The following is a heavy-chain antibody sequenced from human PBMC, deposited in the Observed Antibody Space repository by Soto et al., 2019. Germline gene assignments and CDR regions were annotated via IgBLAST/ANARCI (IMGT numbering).Heavy chain of an antibody. Sequence: QVQLVESGGGVVQPGRSLRLSCAASGFTFSSYGMHWVRQAPGKGLEGVAVIWYDGSNKYYADSVKGRFTISRDNSKNTLYLQMNSLRAEDTAVYYCARGLGTNSGYEIGGVDYWGQGTLVTVSS. CDR1: GFTFSSYG. CDR2: IWYDGSNK. J-gene: IGHJ4*02. D-gene: IGHD5-12*01. CDR3: ARGLGTNSGYEIGGVDY. V-gene: IGHV3-33*01.